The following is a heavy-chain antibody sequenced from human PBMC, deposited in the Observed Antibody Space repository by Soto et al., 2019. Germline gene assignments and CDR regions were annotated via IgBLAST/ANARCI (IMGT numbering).Heavy chain of an antibody. CDR2: ISSSSSTI. CDR1: GFTFSSYS. Sequence: LRLSCAASGFTFSSYSMNWVRQAPGKGLEWVSYISSSSSTIYYADSVKGRFTISRDNAKNSLYLQMNSLRDEDTAVYYCASHHRYYYYGMDVWGQGTTVTVSS. V-gene: IGHV3-48*02. J-gene: IGHJ6*02. CDR3: ASHHRYYYYGMDV.